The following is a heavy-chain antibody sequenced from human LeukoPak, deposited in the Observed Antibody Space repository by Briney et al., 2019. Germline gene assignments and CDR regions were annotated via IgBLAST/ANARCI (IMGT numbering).Heavy chain of an antibody. CDR1: GVTFSSYS. D-gene: IGHD6-19*01. J-gene: IGHJ3*02. V-gene: IGHV3-21*01. CDR3: RRDQGLIVGHGDAFDI. CDR2: ISSSSSYI. Sequence: GGSLRLSCAASGVTFSSYSMNWLRQAPGKGLEWVSSISSSSSYIYYPDSVKRRSITSRDNNKKSLYLQMNSTSAEATAVYYCRRDQGLIVGHGDAFDIWGKGTMVTVSS.